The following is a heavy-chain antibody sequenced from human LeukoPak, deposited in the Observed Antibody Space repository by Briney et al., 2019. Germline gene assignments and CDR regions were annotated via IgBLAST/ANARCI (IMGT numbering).Heavy chain of an antibody. J-gene: IGHJ4*02. CDR3: ARAAVAGKIYYFDY. D-gene: IGHD6-19*01. V-gene: IGHV4-59*01. CDR1: GGSISSYY. Sequence: SETLSLTCTVSGGSISSYYWSWIRQPPGKGLEWIGYIYYSGSTNYNPSLKSRVTISLDTSKNQFSLKLSSVTAADTAVYYCARAAVAGKIYYFDYWGQGTLVTVSS. CDR2: IYYSGST.